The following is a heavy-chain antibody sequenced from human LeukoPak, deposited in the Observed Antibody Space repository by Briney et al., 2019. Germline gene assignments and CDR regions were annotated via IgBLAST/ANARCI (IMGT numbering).Heavy chain of an antibody. Sequence: SQTLSLTCAISGDSVSSNSAAWNWIRQSPSRGLEWLGRTYYRSKWYNDYAVSVKSRITINPDTSKNQFSLQLNSVTPEDTAVYYCARDGGSSGIGAYYMDVWGKGTTVTVSS. CDR1: GDSVSSNSAA. CDR3: ARDGGSSGIGAYYMDV. J-gene: IGHJ6*03. V-gene: IGHV6-1*01. D-gene: IGHD2-15*01. CDR2: TYYRSKWYN.